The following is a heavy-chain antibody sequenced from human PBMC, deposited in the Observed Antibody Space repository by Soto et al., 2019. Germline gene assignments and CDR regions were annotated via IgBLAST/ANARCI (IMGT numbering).Heavy chain of an antibody. V-gene: IGHV3-30-3*01. CDR1: GFTFSTYA. J-gene: IGHJ6*02. CDR3: ARPVEPFYYYGMDV. CDR2: ISYDGNNK. Sequence: PGGSLRLSCAASGFTFSTYAMEWVRQAPGKGPDWVALISYDGNNKYYADSVRGRFTISRDNSKNTLYLQMNTLRPEDTALYFCARPVEPFYYYGMDVWGQGTTVTVSS.